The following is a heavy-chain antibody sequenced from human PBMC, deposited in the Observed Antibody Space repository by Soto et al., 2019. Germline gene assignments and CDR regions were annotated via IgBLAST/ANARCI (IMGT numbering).Heavy chain of an antibody. CDR2: MYYSGSP. CDR3: ARGAATGRSDS. Sequence: LSLTCSVSGGSINSQYWSWIRQPPGQGLEWIAYMYYSGSPNYNPSLKSRVTISVDTSKNQFSLNLSFVTAADTAVYYCARGAATGRSDSWGQGTLVTVSS. CDR1: GGSINSQY. D-gene: IGHD6-13*01. J-gene: IGHJ4*02. V-gene: IGHV4-59*11.